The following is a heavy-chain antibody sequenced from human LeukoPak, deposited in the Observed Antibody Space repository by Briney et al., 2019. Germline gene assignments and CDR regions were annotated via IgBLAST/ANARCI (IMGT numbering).Heavy chain of an antibody. Sequence: GGSLRLSCAASGFTFSSYGMHWVRQAPGKGLEWVAVISYDGSNKYYADSVKGRFTISRDNSKNTLYLQMNSLRAEDTAVYYCAKVWVRGFYYYYMDVWGKGTTVTVSS. CDR1: GFTFSSYG. CDR3: AKVWVRGFYYYYMDV. J-gene: IGHJ6*03. CDR2: ISYDGSNK. D-gene: IGHD3-10*01. V-gene: IGHV3-30*18.